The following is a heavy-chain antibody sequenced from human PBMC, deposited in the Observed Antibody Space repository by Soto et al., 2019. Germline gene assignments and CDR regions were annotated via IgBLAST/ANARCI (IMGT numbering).Heavy chain of an antibody. CDR2: IGGGNTDR. V-gene: IGHV3-23*01. CDR1: RFIFSDYA. CDR3: AKDAVSYNGKWDWFDS. Sequence: DVQLLESGGGLVQPGGSLTLSCAASRFIFSDYAMNWVRQAPGKGLEWVSSIGGGNTDRYYADSVKGRFIISRDNSKNSMDLQMNCLRDYDTAVYYCAKDAVSYNGKWDWFDSWGQGTLVTVSS. D-gene: IGHD1-26*01. J-gene: IGHJ5*01.